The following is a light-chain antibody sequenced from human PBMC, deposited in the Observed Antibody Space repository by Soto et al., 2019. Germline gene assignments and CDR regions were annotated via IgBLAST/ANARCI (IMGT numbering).Light chain of an antibody. CDR2: SHN. CDR3: ATWDDDVSGVV. Sequence: QSALPQTPSVSGTPGQTVTISCSGGSSNIGRNYVYWYQQLPGAAPKLLMYSHNIRPSGVPDRFSASTSGTSASLVISGLRSEDEADYHCATWDDDVSGVVFGGGTQLTVL. V-gene: IGLV1-47*02. CDR1: SSNIGRNY. J-gene: IGLJ2*01.